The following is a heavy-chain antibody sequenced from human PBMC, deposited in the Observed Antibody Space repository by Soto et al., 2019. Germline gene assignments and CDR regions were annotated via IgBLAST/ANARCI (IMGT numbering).Heavy chain of an antibody. Sequence: QVQLQESGPGLVKPSETLSLNCTVSSGSMYGFYWSWFRQSAGKGLEWIGRIYTSGATSYHPSLTRRVSMSVSDSKTQFYLRLTSVTAADTAVYYCARANRPFRGDGAFDSWGQGTLVTVSS. CDR1: SGSMYGFY. J-gene: IGHJ4*02. D-gene: IGHD3-10*01. V-gene: IGHV4-4*07. CDR2: IYTSGAT. CDR3: ARANRPFRGDGAFDS.